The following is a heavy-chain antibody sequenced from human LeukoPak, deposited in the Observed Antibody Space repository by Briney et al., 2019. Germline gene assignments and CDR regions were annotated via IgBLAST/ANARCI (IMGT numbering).Heavy chain of an antibody. V-gene: IGHV4-31*03. CDR2: ISYSGSP. J-gene: IGHJ4*02. CDR3: AKQAVEGWYLGQFDY. Sequence: SETLSLTCTVSGASISSGGYYWSWIRQHPGKGLEWIGYISYSGSPNYNPSHKSRVTISVDTSKNQFSLKLNSVTAADTAVYYCAKQAVEGWYLGQFDYWGQGTLVTVSS. CDR1: GASISSGGYY. D-gene: IGHD2-15*01.